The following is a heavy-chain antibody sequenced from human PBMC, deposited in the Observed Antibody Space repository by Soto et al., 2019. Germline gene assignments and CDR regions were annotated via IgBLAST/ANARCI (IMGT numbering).Heavy chain of an antibody. CDR2: IYYSGST. D-gene: IGHD1-26*01. CDR1: GFSISSYY. J-gene: IGHJ4*02. Sequence: PSETLSLTCTVSGFSISSYYWSWIRQPPGKGLEWIGYIYYSGSTNYNPSLKSRVTISVDTSKNQFSLKLSSVTAADTAVYYCARIVGATIGYWGQGTLVTVSS. V-gene: IGHV4-59*01. CDR3: ARIVGATIGY.